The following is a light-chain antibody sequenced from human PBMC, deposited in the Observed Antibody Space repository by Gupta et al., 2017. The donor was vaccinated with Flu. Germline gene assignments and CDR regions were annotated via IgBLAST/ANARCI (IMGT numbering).Light chain of an antibody. CDR1: QGTKNY. Sequence: DVQMTQSPSSLSASVGDRVTITCHASQGTKNYLNWYQQKPGKAPKLLIYDASNLEIGVPSRFSGSGSGTDFTLTISRLQPDDSATYFCQQDDNLPRTFGQGTKLEIK. J-gene: IGKJ2*02. CDR2: DAS. V-gene: IGKV1-33*01. CDR3: QQDDNLPRT.